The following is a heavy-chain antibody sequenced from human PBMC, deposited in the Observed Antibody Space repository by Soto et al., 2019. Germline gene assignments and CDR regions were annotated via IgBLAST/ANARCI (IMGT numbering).Heavy chain of an antibody. CDR1: GYSFTSYW. CDR2: IYPGDSDT. D-gene: IGHD5-18*01. Sequence: GESLKISCKGPGYSFTSYWIGWVRQMPGKGLEWMGIIYPGDSDTRYSPSFQGRVTISADKSISTAYLQWSSLKASDTAMYYCARQEDPNQLWLRRGYYYYYYGMDVWGQGTTVTVSS. J-gene: IGHJ6*02. CDR3: ARQEDPNQLWLRRGYYYYYYGMDV. V-gene: IGHV5-51*01.